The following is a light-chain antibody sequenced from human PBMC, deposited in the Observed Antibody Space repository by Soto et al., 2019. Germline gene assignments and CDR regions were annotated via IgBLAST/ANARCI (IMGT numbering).Light chain of an antibody. Sequence: DIQMTQSPSSVSASVGDRVTITCRASQGISSWLDWYQQKPGKAPKLLIYAASSLRSGVPSRFSGSGSVTDFTLTISSLQPEDFATYYCQQANSFPPTFGQGTKVEI. CDR1: QGISSW. V-gene: IGKV1D-12*01. J-gene: IGKJ1*01. CDR2: AAS. CDR3: QQANSFPPT.